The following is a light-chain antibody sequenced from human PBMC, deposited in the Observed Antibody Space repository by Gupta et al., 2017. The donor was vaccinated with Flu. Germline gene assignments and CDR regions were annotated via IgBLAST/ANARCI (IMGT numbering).Light chain of an antibody. J-gene: IGLJ1*01. CDR2: EVT. CDR1: SSDIGGYNY. V-gene: IGLV2-14*01. CDR3: SSFTSSNTLV. Sequence: QSALTQPASVSGSPGQSTTVSCTGTSSDIGGYNYVSWYLQCPGKAPKLIVYEVTHRPSGVSNRFSGSKSGNTASLTISGLQAEDEGDYYCSSFTSSNTLVFGTGTTVTVL.